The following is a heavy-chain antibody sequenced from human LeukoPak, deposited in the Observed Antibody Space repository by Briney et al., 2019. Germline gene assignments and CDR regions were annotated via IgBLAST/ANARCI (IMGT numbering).Heavy chain of an antibody. Sequence: PSETLSLTCTVSGGSISNSSYYWGWIRQPPGKGLEWIGSIYYSGSTYYNPSLKSRVTISVDTSKNQFSLKLSSVTAADTAVYYCARQEYYDSSPNWFDPWGQGTLVTVSS. V-gene: IGHV4-39*01. CDR2: IYYSGST. CDR3: ARQEYYDSSPNWFDP. D-gene: IGHD3-22*01. CDR1: GGSISNSSYY. J-gene: IGHJ5*02.